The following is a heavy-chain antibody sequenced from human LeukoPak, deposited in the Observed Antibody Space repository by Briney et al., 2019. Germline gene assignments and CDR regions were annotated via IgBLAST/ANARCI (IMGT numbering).Heavy chain of an antibody. Sequence: ASVKVSCKASGYTFTSYDINWVRQATGQGLEWMGWMNPNSGNTGYAQKFQGRVTMTRNTSIRTAYMELSSLRSEDTAVYYCARGSNFDWLFSIDPWGQGTLVTVSS. CDR2: MNPNSGNT. CDR3: ARGSNFDWLFSIDP. V-gene: IGHV1-8*01. CDR1: GYTFTSYD. J-gene: IGHJ5*02. D-gene: IGHD3-9*01.